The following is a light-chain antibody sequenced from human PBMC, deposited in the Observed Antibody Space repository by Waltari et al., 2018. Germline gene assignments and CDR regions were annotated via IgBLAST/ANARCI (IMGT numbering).Light chain of an antibody. CDR1: QAIGTW. CDR2: KAS. CDR3: QQFDTYPWT. V-gene: IGKV1-5*03. J-gene: IGKJ1*01. Sequence: DIQLTQSPSTLSASVGDRVTITCRASQAIGTWLAWYQQKPGKVPKLLVYKASRLQSGVPSRFSGSGSGTEFTLTITSLQPEDFATFYCQQFDTYPWTFGQGTKVDIK.